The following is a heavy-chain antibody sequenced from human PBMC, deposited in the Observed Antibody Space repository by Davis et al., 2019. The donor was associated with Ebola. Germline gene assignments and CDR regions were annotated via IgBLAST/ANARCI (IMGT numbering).Heavy chain of an antibody. V-gene: IGHV4-30-4*08. CDR3: ARVDLTMTNYFDY. CDR2: IYYSGST. CDR1: GGSISSSSYY. D-gene: IGHD3-22*01. J-gene: IGHJ4*02. Sequence: SETLSLTCTVSGGSISSSSYYWGWIRQPPGKGLEWIGYIYYSGSTYYNPSLKSRVTISVDTSKNHFSLKLSSVTAADTAVYYCARVDLTMTNYFDYWGQGTLVTVSS.